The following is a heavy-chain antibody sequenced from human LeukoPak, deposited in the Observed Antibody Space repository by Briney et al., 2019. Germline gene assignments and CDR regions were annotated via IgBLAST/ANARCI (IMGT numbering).Heavy chain of an antibody. D-gene: IGHD4-17*01. CDR2: IHTSGST. J-gene: IGHJ6*02. CDR3: GRDNNYGDDEYYYYGMDV. V-gene: IGHV4-4*07. Sequence: SETLSLTCTVSGGSISSYYWSWIRQPAAKGLEWIGRIHTSGSTNYNPSLKSRITMSVDTSKNQFSLKLSSVTAADAAVYYCGRDNNYGDDEYYYYGMDVWGQGTTVTVSS. CDR1: GGSISSYY.